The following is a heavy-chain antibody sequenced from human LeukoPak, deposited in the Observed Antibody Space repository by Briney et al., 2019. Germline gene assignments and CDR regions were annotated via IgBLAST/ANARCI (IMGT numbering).Heavy chain of an antibody. CDR3: AREIGYSYHI. J-gene: IGHJ4*02. V-gene: IGHV4-59*01. CDR1: GGSITNYY. Sequence: SETLSLTCTVSGGSITNYYWTWIRQPPGKGLEWIGYIYCTGSTNYNPSLKSRVTMSVDTSKNQFSLKLSSVTAADTAVYYCAREIGYSYHIWGQGTLVTVSS. D-gene: IGHD5-18*01. CDR2: IYCTGST.